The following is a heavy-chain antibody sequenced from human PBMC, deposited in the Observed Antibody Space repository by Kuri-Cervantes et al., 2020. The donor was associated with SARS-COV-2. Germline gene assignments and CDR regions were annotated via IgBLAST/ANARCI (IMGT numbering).Heavy chain of an antibody. V-gene: IGHV4-39*01. J-gene: IGHJ4*02. CDR2: IYYSGST. CDR3: ARVRGVGY. CDR1: GGSISSSSYY. D-gene: IGHD3-10*01. Sequence: SETLSLTCTVSGGSISSSSYYWGWIRQPPGKGLEWIGSIYYSGSTYYNPSLKSRVTISVDTSKNQFSLKLSSVTAADTAVYYCARVRGVGYWGQGTLITVSS.